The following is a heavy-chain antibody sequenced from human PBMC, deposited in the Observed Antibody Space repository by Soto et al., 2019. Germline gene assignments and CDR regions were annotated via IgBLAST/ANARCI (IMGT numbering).Heavy chain of an antibody. CDR3: AKNTNPPGFFFDY. J-gene: IGHJ4*02. V-gene: IGHV3-11*01. CDR1: GFTFSEYY. Sequence: PGGSLRLSCAASGFTFSEYYMSWIRQAPGKGLEWVSDISGSSSSIYYADSVKGRFTISRDNAKNSLYLKINSLSPGDTAVFFFAKNTNPPGFFFDYGARGVRVTVSS. CDR2: ISGSSSSI. D-gene: IGHD3-9*01.